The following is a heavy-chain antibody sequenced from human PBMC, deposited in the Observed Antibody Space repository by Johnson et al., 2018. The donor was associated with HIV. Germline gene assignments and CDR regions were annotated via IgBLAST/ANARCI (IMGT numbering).Heavy chain of an antibody. CDR2: LNCNGGST. V-gene: IGHV3-20*04. J-gene: IGHJ3*01. D-gene: IGHD5-12*01. Sequence: VPLLDSGGGVVRPGGSLRLSCAASGFTFDDYGVSWVRQAPGKGLDWVSGLNCNGGSTGYADSVKGRFTISRENSKHPLFLQIHSLRTEDTAVYYCATGDDDGFWDQGTMVTVSS. CDR1: GFTFDDYG. CDR3: ATGDDDGF.